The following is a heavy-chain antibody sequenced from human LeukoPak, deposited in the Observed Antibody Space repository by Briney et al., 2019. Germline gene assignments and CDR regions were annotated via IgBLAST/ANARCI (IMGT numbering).Heavy chain of an antibody. J-gene: IGHJ4*02. D-gene: IGHD3-10*01. Sequence: GGSLRLSCAASGFTFSSYSMNWVRQAPGKGLEWVSSISGGTTYYADSVKGRFTISRDNSKNTVSLQMNSLRAEDTDCAKSVYHSGNYWGQGTLVTVSS. CDR2: ISGGTT. CDR1: GFTFSSYS. CDR3: VYHSGNY. V-gene: IGHV3-23*01.